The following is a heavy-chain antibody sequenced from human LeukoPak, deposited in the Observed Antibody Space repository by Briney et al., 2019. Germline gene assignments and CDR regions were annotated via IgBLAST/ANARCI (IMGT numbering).Heavy chain of an antibody. CDR3: TKWGDYDGSTGYYDSDY. Sequence: PGGALILSCAASGFTFRNYALSWFPQAPGKGLECVSAIVCNGVCTYYADSVQGRFTISRDNSKNTLYLQMNSLRAEDTALYYCTKWGDYDGSTGYYDSDYWGQGTLVTVSS. D-gene: IGHD3-9*01. CDR2: IVCNGVCT. V-gene: IGHV3-23*01. J-gene: IGHJ4*02. CDR1: GFTFRNYA.